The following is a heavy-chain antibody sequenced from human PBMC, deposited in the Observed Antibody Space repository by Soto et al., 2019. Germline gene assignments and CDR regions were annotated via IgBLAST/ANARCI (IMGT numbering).Heavy chain of an antibody. CDR1: GFTFDDYA. Sequence: GGSLRLSCAASGFTFDDYAMHWVRQAPGKGLEWVSGISWNSGSIGYADSVKGRFTISRDNAKNSLYLQMNRLRAEDTAEYYCAKASRIAVAGGQAFDIWGQGTMVTVSS. CDR2: ISWNSGSI. V-gene: IGHV3-9*01. D-gene: IGHD6-19*01. J-gene: IGHJ3*02. CDR3: AKASRIAVAGGQAFDI.